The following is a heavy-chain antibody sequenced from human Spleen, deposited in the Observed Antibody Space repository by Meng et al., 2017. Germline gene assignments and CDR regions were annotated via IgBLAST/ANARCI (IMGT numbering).Heavy chain of an antibody. Sequence: QPQLQESGPGLGKPSEALSLSCSVPGGSISTGGYYWGWIRQPPGKGLEWIGSIGHSGITYYTPSLKSRVTVSIDTSKSQFSLKLTSVTAADTAVYYCVRSSGWVRTGFDPWGQGTLVTVSS. J-gene: IGHJ5*02. CDR1: GGSISTGGYY. CDR2: IGHSGIT. CDR3: VRSSGWVRTGFDP. D-gene: IGHD6-19*01. V-gene: IGHV4-39*01.